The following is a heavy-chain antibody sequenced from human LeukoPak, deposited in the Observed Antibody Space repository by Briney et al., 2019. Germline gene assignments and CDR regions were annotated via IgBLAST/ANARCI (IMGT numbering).Heavy chain of an antibody. D-gene: IGHD3-3*01. CDR3: AGDPRVFGVVPLYYFDY. CDR2: VHPNSGGT. CDR1: GYTFSDYY. V-gene: IGHV1-2*02. J-gene: IGHJ4*01. Sequence: ASVKVSCKASGYTFSDYYMHWVRQAPGQRLEWMGWVHPNSGGTNYAQKFQGRVTMTRDTSISTAFMELSRLRSDDTAMYYCAGDPRVFGVVPLYYFDYWGQGTLVTVSS.